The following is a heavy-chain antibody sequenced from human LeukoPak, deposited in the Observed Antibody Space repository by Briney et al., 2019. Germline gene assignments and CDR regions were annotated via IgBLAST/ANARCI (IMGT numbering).Heavy chain of an antibody. CDR1: GGTFSSYA. CDR2: IIPIFGTA. J-gene: IGHJ5*02. V-gene: IGHV1-69*05. CDR3: ARSPNPSGGTGYNWFDP. D-gene: IGHD2-15*01. Sequence: SVKVSCKASGGTFSSYAISWVRQAPGQGLEWMGGIIPIFGTANYAQKFQGRVTITTVESTSTAYMELSSLRSEDTAVYYCARSPNPSGGTGYNWFDPWGQGTLVTVSS.